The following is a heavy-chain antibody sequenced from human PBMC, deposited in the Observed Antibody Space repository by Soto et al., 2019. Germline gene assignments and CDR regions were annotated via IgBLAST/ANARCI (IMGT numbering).Heavy chain of an antibody. CDR3: AKIPISSTWLDFDY. V-gene: IGHV3-23*01. J-gene: IGHJ4*02. CDR1: GFTFATYD. Sequence: GGSLRLSCEASGFTFATYDMSWVRQTPGKGLEWVSGISGRGGTSYADSVKGRFTISRDNSKNTLFLQMNSLRVEDTAVYYCAKIPISSTWLDFDYWGQGTLVTVSS. CDR2: ISGRGGT. D-gene: IGHD6-13*01.